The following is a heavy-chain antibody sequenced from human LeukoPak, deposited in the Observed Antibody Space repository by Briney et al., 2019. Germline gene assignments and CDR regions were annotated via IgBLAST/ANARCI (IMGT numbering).Heavy chain of an antibody. CDR3: AREFPNGLQYYYGSGSYSDAFDI. CDR1: GYTFTSYY. V-gene: IGHV1-46*03. CDR2: INPSGGST. Sequence: ASVKVSCKASGYTFTSYYMHWVRQAPGQGLEWMGIINPSGGSTSYAQKFQDRVTMTRDTSTSTVYMELSSLRSEDTAVYYCAREFPNGLQYYYGSGSYSDAFDIWGQGTMVTVSS. J-gene: IGHJ3*02. D-gene: IGHD3-10*01.